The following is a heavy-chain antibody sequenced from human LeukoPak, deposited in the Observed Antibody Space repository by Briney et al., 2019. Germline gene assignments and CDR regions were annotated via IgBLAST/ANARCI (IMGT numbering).Heavy chain of an antibody. CDR3: VRGGDYYDSSGYYDDAFDI. J-gene: IGHJ3*02. V-gene: IGHV1-2*02. D-gene: IGHD3-22*01. Sequence: ASVKVSCKASGYTFTSYYMHWVRQAPGQGLEWMGWINPKSGGTNYAQKFQGRVTMTRDTSINTAYMELSRLRSGDTAVYYCVRGGDYYDSSGYYDDAFDIWGQGTMVTVSS. CDR1: GYTFTSYY. CDR2: INPKSGGT.